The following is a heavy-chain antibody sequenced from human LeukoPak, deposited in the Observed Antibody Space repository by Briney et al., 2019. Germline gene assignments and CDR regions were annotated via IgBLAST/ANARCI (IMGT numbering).Heavy chain of an antibody. V-gene: IGHV4-38-2*01. CDR1: GYSISSGYY. J-gene: IGHJ6*03. CDR3: ARHKRYYGFWSGDYMDV. CDR2: IYHSGST. Sequence: SSETLSLTCAVSGYSISSGYYWGWIRQPPGKGLEWIGSIYHSGSTYYNPSLKSRVTISVDTPKNQFSLKLSSVTAADTAVYYCARHKRYYGFWSGDYMDVWGKGTTVTVSS. D-gene: IGHD3-3*01.